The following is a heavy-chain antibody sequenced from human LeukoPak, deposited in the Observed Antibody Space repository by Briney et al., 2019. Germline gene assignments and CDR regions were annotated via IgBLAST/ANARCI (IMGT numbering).Heavy chain of an antibody. CDR1: GFTFSNAW. D-gene: IGHD3-22*01. CDR2: ITSKADGETK. CDR3: TAYNYYDSTPLGY. Sequence: GGSLRLSCTTSGFTFSNAWMSWVRQAPGKGLEWVGRITSKADGETKDYAAPVKGRFTISRDDSKNTAYLQMNSLKTEDTAVYYCTAYNYYDSTPLGYWGQGTLVTVSS. V-gene: IGHV3-15*01. J-gene: IGHJ4*02.